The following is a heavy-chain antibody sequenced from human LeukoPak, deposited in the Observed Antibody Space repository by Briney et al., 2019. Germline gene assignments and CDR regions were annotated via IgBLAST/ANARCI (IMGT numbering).Heavy chain of an antibody. CDR2: IYSGGST. D-gene: IGHD3-3*01. Sequence: GGSLRLSCAASGFTVSSNYMSWVRQAPGKGLEWVSVIYSGGSTYYADSVKGRFTISRDSSKNTLYLQMNSLRAEDTAVYYCARDIYDFWSGYSGYGMDVWGQGTTVTVSS. CDR3: ARDIYDFWSGYSGYGMDV. J-gene: IGHJ6*02. V-gene: IGHV3-53*01. CDR1: GFTVSSNY.